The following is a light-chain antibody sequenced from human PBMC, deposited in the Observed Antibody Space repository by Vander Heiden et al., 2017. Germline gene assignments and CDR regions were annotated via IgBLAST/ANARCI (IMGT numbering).Light chain of an antibody. CDR3: QSYDSSLSGSV. Sequence: SVLPQQPSASAAPGQRATISCTGSSSNIGAGYDVHWYQQLPGTAPKLLIYCNSNRPSGVPDRFSGSKSGTSASLAITGLQAEDEADYYCQSYDSSLSGSVFGGGTKLTVL. CDR2: CNS. V-gene: IGLV1-40*01. J-gene: IGLJ3*02. CDR1: SSNIGAGYD.